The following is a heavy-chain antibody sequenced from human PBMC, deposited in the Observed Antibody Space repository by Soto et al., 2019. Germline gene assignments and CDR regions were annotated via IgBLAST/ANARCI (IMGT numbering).Heavy chain of an antibody. CDR3: ARDQGYYDFWSGYRTTYYGMDV. CDR1: GFTVSSNY. D-gene: IGHD3-3*01. J-gene: IGHJ6*02. V-gene: IGHV3-53*01. Sequence: GGSLRLSCAASGFTVSSNYMSWVRQAPGKGLEWVSVIYSGGSTYYADSVKGRFTISRDNSKNTPYLQMNSLRAEDTAVYYCARDQGYYDFWSGYRTTYYGMDVWGQGTTVTVSS. CDR2: IYSGGST.